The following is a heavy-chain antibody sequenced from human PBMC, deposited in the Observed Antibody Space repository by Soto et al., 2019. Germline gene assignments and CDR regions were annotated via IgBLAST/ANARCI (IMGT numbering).Heavy chain of an antibody. Sequence: QVQLVESGGGVGQPGRSLRLSCAASAVTFTGYGMHWVRQAPGKGLEWVAVIRYDGSNTYYADSVKGRFTISRDNPQNLLYLQMNSLRAEDTAVYYCARDVVGNTAFFGYFDYWGLGTLVTVSS. D-gene: IGHD1-26*01. CDR2: IRYDGSNT. CDR1: AVTFTGYG. V-gene: IGHV3-33*01. J-gene: IGHJ4*02. CDR3: ARDVVGNTAFFGYFDY.